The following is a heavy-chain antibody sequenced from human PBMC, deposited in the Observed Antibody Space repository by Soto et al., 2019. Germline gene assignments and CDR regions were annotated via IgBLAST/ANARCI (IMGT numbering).Heavy chain of an antibody. Sequence: QVQLVESGGGVVQPGRSLRLSCVVSGFIFSSYGMHWVRQAPGKGLEWVAVIWYDGSNKYNADSVKGRFSISRDNSMNTLYLQMNSLRDDDTAVYYCARDDDYIWGSYRPLGFWGQGTLVTVSS. J-gene: IGHJ4*02. CDR3: ARDDDYIWGSYRPLGF. CDR2: IWYDGSNK. D-gene: IGHD3-16*01. V-gene: IGHV3-33*01. CDR1: GFIFSSYG.